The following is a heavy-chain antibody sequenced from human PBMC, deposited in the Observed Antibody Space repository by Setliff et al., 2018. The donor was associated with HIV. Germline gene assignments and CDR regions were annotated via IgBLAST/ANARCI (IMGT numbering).Heavy chain of an antibody. Sequence: SSETLSLTCTVSGGSIRSYYWSWIRQSPGKGLEWIGEINHSGSTHYNPPLKSRATISVDTSKNQFSPRLNSVTAADTAVYYCARGATLLPGYSDRWEYFYMDVWGKGTTVTVSS. D-gene: IGHD5-12*01. CDR2: INHSGST. CDR1: GGSIRSYY. V-gene: IGHV4-34*01. CDR3: ARGATLLPGYSDRWEYFYMDV. J-gene: IGHJ6*03.